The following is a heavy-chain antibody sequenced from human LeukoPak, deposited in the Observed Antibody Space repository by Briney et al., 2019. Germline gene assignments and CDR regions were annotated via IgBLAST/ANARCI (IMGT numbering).Heavy chain of an antibody. D-gene: IGHD3-22*01. CDR2: MNPNSGNT. CDR1: GYTFTSYD. CDR3: ARANYYDSSGSPYYYFDY. J-gene: IGHJ4*02. Sequence: ASVTVSCKASGYTFTSYDINWVRRATGQGLEWMGWMNPNSGNTGYAQKFQGRVTMTRNTSISTAYMELSSLRSEDTAVYYCARANYYDSSGSPYYYFDYWGQGTLVTVSS. V-gene: IGHV1-8*01.